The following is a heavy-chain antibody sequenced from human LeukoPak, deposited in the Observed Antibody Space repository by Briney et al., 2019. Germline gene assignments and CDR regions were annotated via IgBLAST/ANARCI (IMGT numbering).Heavy chain of an antibody. CDR1: GYTFTSYG. CDR2: ISAYNGNT. V-gene: IGHV1-18*01. CDR3: ATVCGGSTNNCYSDRGDYFDF. J-gene: IGHJ4*02. D-gene: IGHD2-2*02. Sequence: ASVKVSCKASGYTFTSYGISWVRQAPGQGLEWMGWISAYNGNTNYAQKLQGRVTMTTDTSTSTAYMELMSLRSDDTAVYYCATVCGGSTNNCYSDRGDYFDFWGQGTLVTVSS.